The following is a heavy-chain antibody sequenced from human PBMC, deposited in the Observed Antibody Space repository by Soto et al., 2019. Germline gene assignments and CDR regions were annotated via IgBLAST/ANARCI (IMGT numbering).Heavy chain of an antibody. Sequence: QITLKESGPPRVKPTQTLTLTCNFSGFSLRTSGVGVGWLRQPPGKALEWLAVIYWDDDKRYSPSLKNRLTISKDTSKNLVVLTMTSMAPADTATYFCAHRGYMSGNWDQGYLDYWGPGILIAVSS. V-gene: IGHV2-5*02. CDR2: IYWDDDK. D-gene: IGHD7-27*01. CDR3: AHRGYMSGNWDQGYLDY. J-gene: IGHJ4*02. CDR1: GFSLRTSGVG.